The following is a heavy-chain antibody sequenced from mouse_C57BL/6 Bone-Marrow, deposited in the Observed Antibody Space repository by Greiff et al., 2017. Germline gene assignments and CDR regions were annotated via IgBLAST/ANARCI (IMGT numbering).Heavy chain of an antibody. J-gene: IGHJ3*01. D-gene: IGHD1-1*01. CDR2: IWGDGST. Sequence: VQLQQSGPGLVAPSQSLSISCTASGFSLTSYGVSWVRQPPGKGLEWLGVIWGDGSTNYHSALISRLSIIKDNSTRHAFLKPNSLQTADTATYYCARVSTGVEGFAYWGQGNLVTVSA. CDR1: GFSLTSYG. V-gene: IGHV2-3*01. CDR3: ARVSTGVEGFAY.